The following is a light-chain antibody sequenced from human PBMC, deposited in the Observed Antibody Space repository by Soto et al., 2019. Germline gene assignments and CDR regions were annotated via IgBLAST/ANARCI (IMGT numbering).Light chain of an antibody. V-gene: IGLV2-11*01. CDR1: NSDVGGYNF. Sequence: QSALTQPRSVSGSPGQSVTISCTGTNSDVGGYNFVSWYQQLPGKAPTLMISAVSQRPSGVPDRFSGSKSGNTASLTISGLQADDEADYFCCSYTASDIWVFGGGTKLTVL. J-gene: IGLJ3*02. CDR3: CSYTASDIWV. CDR2: AVS.